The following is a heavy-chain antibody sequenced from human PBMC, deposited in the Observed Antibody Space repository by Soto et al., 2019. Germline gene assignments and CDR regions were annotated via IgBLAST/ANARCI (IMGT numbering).Heavy chain of an antibody. CDR1: GGSISTYY. CDR3: ARVVAAVSWVFDY. D-gene: IGHD6-13*01. J-gene: IGHJ4*02. Sequence: PSETLSLTCTVSGGSISTYYWNWIRQPPGKGLEWIGYIHYSGITSYSPSLKSRVTISVDTSRNQFSLNLSSVTAADTAVYYCARVVAAVSWVFDYWGQGTVVTVSS. CDR2: IHYSGIT. V-gene: IGHV4-59*01.